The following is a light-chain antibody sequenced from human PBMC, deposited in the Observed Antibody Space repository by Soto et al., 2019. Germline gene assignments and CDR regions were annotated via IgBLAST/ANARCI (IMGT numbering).Light chain of an antibody. CDR3: QQFRSSPYT. CDR1: QSVRTY. CDR2: DAS. Sequence: EIVLTQSPVTLSLSPGERATLSCRASQSVRTYLAWYQVKPGQAPRLLIYDASRRASGVPARFSGSGSGTDFTLTISSLEPEDFAAYYCQQFRSSPYTFGQGTKLEIK. V-gene: IGKV3-11*01. J-gene: IGKJ2*01.